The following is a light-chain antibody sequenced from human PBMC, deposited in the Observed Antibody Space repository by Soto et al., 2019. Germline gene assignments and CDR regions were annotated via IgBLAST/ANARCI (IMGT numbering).Light chain of an antibody. Sequence: QSALTQPASVSGSPGQSISISCTGSSSDVGGYNYVSWYQHHPGKAPKLMIYDVNNRPSGVSNRFSGSRSGNTASLTISGLQAEDEADYYCSSYTSSSTVVFGGETKGTDL. CDR3: SSYTSSSTVV. V-gene: IGLV2-14*03. CDR1: SSDVGGYNY. J-gene: IGLJ2*01. CDR2: DVN.